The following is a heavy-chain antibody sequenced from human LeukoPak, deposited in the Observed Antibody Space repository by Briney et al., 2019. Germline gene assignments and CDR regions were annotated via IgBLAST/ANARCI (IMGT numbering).Heavy chain of an antibody. CDR1: GGTFSSYA. CDR3: ARGHWGSPYYFDY. J-gene: IGHJ4*02. D-gene: IGHD7-27*01. Sequence: SVTVSCTASGGTFSSYAISWVRQAPGQGLEWMGGIIPIFGTANYAQKFQGRVTITADESTSTAYMELSSLRSEDTAVYYCARGHWGSPYYFDYWGQGTLVTVSS. CDR2: IIPIFGTA. V-gene: IGHV1-69*13.